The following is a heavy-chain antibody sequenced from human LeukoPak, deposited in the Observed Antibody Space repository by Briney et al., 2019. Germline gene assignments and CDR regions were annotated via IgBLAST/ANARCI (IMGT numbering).Heavy chain of an antibody. V-gene: IGHV5-51*01. CDR2: IYPGDSEA. Sequence: GESLKISCKGSGYSFTTYRSGWVPQMPGRGLEWMGIIYPGDSEAGYSPSFQGQVTFSADKSINTAYLQWSSLKASDTAMYYCARDPSYDGGWFDPWGQGTLVTVSS. J-gene: IGHJ5*02. CDR3: ARDPSYDGGWFDP. D-gene: IGHD3-3*01. CDR1: GYSFTTYR.